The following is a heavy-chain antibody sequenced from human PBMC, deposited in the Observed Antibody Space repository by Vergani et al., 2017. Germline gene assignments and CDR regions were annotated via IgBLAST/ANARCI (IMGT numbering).Heavy chain of an antibody. D-gene: IGHD2-15*01. CDR2: ISSSSSYI. V-gene: IGHV3-21*01. CDR3: ARGLRWGGGVVDFDY. J-gene: IGHJ4*02. CDR1: GFTFSSYS. Sequence: EVQLVESGGGLVKPGGSLRLSCAASGFTFSSYSMNWVRQAPGKGLEWVSSISSSSSYIYYADSVKGRFTISRDNAKNSLYLQMNSLRAEDTAVYYCARGLRWGGGVVDFDYWGQGTLVTVSS.